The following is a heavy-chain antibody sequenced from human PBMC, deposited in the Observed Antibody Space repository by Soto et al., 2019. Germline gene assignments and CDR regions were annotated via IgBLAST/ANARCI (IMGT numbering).Heavy chain of an antibody. CDR1: GFTFNSYW. CDR2: INSDGSST. D-gene: IGHD7-27*01. Sequence: GGSMRLSCAASGFTFNSYWIHWVRQAPGKGLVWVSRINSDGSSTSYADSVKGRFTISRDNAKNTLYLQMNSLRAEDTAVYYCASSLLTPFDYWGQGTLVTVSS. CDR3: ASSLLTPFDY. J-gene: IGHJ4*02. V-gene: IGHV3-74*01.